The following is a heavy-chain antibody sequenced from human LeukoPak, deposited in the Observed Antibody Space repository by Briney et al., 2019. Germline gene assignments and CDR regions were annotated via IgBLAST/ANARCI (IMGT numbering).Heavy chain of an antibody. CDR2: IYYSGST. D-gene: IGHD2-2*01. V-gene: IGHV4-59*01. CDR1: GDYISNYY. CDR3: ASSYCSSTSCYLSFDY. J-gene: IGHJ4*02. Sequence: PSETLSLTCTVSGDYISNYYWTWIRQPAGKGLEWIGYIYYSGSTNYNPSLKSRVTISVDTSKNQFSLELSFVTAADTAVYYCASSYCSSTSCYLSFDYWGQGTLVTVSS.